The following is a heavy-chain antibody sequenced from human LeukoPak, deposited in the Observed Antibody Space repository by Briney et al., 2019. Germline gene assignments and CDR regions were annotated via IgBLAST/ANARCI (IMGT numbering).Heavy chain of an antibody. Sequence: GGSLRLSCAASGLTFSSYAMSWVRQAPGKGLEWVSSVNGSGYSANYADSVKGRFTISRDNSKDTLFLQMSTLRVEDTAVYYCAKVVSYSSGWFFHHWGQGTLVTVSS. V-gene: IGHV3-23*01. CDR3: AKVVSYSSGWFFHH. CDR1: GLTFSSYA. D-gene: IGHD6-19*01. J-gene: IGHJ1*01. CDR2: VNGSGYSA.